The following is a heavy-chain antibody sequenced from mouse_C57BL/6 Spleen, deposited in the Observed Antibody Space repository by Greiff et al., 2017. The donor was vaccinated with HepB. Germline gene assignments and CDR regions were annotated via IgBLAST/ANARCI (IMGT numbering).Heavy chain of an antibody. CDR3: ARWVTTKGFDY. Sequence: VQLQQSGPELVKPGASVKISCKASGYAFSSSWMNWVKQRPGQGLEWIGRIYPGDGDTNYNGKFKGKATLTADKSSSTAYMQLSSLTSEDSAVYFCARWVTTKGFDYWGQGTTLTVSS. D-gene: IGHD2-2*01. J-gene: IGHJ2*01. CDR1: GYAFSSSW. CDR2: IYPGDGDT. V-gene: IGHV1-82*01.